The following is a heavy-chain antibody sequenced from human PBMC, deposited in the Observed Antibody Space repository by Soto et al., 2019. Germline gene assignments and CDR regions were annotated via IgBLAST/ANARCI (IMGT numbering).Heavy chain of an antibody. D-gene: IGHD1-7*01. J-gene: IGHJ4*02. CDR2: INAGNGNT. Sequence: ASVKVSCKASGYTFTSYAMHWVRQAPGQRLEWMGWINAGNGNTKYSQKFQGRVTITRDTSASTAYMELSSLRSEDTAVYYCARSLWIWNSPGFDHWGQGTLVTV. V-gene: IGHV1-3*01. CDR3: ARSLWIWNSPGFDH. CDR1: GYTFTSYA.